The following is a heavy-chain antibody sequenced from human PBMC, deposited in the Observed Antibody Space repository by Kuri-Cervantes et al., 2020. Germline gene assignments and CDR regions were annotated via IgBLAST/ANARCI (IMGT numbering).Heavy chain of an antibody. J-gene: IGHJ6*01. V-gene: IGHV1-2*02. CDR2: INPNSGGT. CDR1: GPSVTGYY. D-gene: IGHD3-3*01. CDR3: ARAGGYDFWSGYYMGAEDGMDV. Sequence: GPSVTGYYMHWVPQAPGQGLERMGWINPNSGGTNYAQKLQGRVTMTRDTSTSTVYMELSSLRSEDTAVYYCARAGGYDFWSGYYMGAEDGMDVWGQGATVTVSS.